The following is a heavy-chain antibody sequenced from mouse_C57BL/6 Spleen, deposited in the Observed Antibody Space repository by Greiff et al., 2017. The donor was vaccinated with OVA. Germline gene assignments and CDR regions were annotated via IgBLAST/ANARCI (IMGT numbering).Heavy chain of an antibody. V-gene: IGHV1-50*01. D-gene: IGHD1-1*01. CDR3: ARGTTVVVNWYFDV. Sequence: QVQLQQPGAELVKPGASVKLSCKASGYTFTSYWMQWVKQRPGQGLEWIGEIDPSDSYTNYNQKFKGKATLTVDTSSSTAYMQLSSLTSEDSAVYYCARGTTVVVNWYFDVWGTGTTVTVSS. CDR2: IDPSDSYT. CDR1: GYTFTSYW. J-gene: IGHJ1*03.